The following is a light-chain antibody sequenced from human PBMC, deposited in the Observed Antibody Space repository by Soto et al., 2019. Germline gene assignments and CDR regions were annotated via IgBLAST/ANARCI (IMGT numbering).Light chain of an antibody. CDR3: CSYTSSSPYV. CDR1: SSDLGGYNF. Sequence: QSVLTQPASVSGSPGQSITISCTGTSSDLGGYNFVSWYQHHPGKAPKLVIYQVSNRPSGVSNRFSGSKSGNTASLTISGLQAEDEADYYCCSYTSSSPYVFGTGTKLTVL. V-gene: IGLV2-14*01. J-gene: IGLJ1*01. CDR2: QVS.